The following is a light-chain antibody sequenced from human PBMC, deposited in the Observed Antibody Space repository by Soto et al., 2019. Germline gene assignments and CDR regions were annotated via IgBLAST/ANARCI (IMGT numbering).Light chain of an antibody. J-gene: IGKJ1*01. Sequence: DVQMTQSPSTLSASVGDRVTITCRASQTIRSWLAWYQQKPGKAPSLLIFDASTLHSGVPSRFSGSGSGTDFTLTISSLQPDDFATYYCQQFAISTTFGQGTKVDNK. V-gene: IGKV1-5*01. CDR3: QQFAISTT. CDR1: QTIRSW. CDR2: DAS.